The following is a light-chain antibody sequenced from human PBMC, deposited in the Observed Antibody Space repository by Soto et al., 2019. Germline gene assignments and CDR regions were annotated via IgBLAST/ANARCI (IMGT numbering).Light chain of an antibody. CDR1: QDINSW. CDR3: QQGKSFPLT. J-gene: IGKJ4*01. Sequence: DIQMTQSPSSVSASVGDTVTITCRASQDINSWLGWYQQKPGLAPKLLIYKVSTLQRGVPSRFSGNMSETNFTLTITGLQPEDFATYFCQQGKSFPLTFGGGTEVEIK. CDR2: KVS. V-gene: IGKV1-12*01.